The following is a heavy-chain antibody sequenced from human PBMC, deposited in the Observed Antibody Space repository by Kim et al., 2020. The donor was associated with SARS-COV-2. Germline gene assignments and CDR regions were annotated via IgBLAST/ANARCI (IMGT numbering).Heavy chain of an antibody. J-gene: IGHJ5*02. CDR3: ARQAMVRGVISVWFDP. CDR2: IYPGDSDT. CDR1: GYSFTSYW. V-gene: IGHV5-51*01. Sequence: GESLKISCKGSGYSFTSYWIGWVRQMPGKGLEWMGIIYPGDSDTRYSPSFQGQVTISADKSISTAYLQWSSLKASDTAMYYCARQAMVRGVISVWFDPWGQGTLVTVSS. D-gene: IGHD3-10*01.